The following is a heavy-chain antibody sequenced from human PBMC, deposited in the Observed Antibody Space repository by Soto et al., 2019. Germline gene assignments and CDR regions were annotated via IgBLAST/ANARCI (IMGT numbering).Heavy chain of an antibody. J-gene: IGHJ4*02. V-gene: IGHV3-11*01. D-gene: IGHD1-1*01. CDR1: GFTFSDYY. Sequence: GGSLRLSCAASGFTFSDYYMSWIRQAPGKGLEWVSYISSSDSTIYYADSVKGRFTISRDNAKNSLYLQMNSLRAEDTAIYYCASSLSGPYNRYWGQGTLVTVSS. CDR3: ASSLSGPYNRY. CDR2: ISSSDSTI.